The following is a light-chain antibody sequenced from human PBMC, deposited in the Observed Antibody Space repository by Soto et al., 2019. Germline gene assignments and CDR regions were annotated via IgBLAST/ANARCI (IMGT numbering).Light chain of an antibody. V-gene: IGLV2-14*01. Sequence: QSALTQPASVSGSPGQSIILSCTGANSDIGGYNYVSWYQHPPGKAPKLIIYEVTNRPSGVSNRFSGSKSGNTASLTISGLQAEDEADYYCSSYTTASSLVIFGGGTQLTVL. CDR1: NSDIGGYNY. CDR2: EVT. J-gene: IGLJ2*01. CDR3: SSYTTASSLVI.